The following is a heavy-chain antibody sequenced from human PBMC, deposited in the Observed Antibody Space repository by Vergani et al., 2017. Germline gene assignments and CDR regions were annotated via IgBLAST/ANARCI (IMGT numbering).Heavy chain of an antibody. CDR3: ARHTTYTDS. CDR1: EYSFGNYW. J-gene: IGHJ4*02. V-gene: IGHV5-51*01. Sequence: EVELVQSGPELRKPGESLTISCKGSEYSFGNYWIGWVRQMPGKGLEWMGIIYPADSDTRNSPSFQGQVTISADKSISTAFLQWDSLKASDTALYYCARHTTYTDSWGQGTLVTVSS. CDR2: IYPADSDT. D-gene: IGHD1-1*01.